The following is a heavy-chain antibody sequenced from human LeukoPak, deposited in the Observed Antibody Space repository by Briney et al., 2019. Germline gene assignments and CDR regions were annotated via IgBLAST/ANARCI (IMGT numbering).Heavy chain of an antibody. J-gene: IGHJ4*02. CDR2: ITGRGVST. CDR3: ARDGQGDYDYVWGSYRPDY. V-gene: IGHV3-23*01. CDR1: GFTFSSYA. D-gene: IGHD3-16*02. Sequence: GGSLRLSCAASGFTFSSYAMNWVRQAPGKGLAWVSTITGRGVSTYYADSVKGRFTISRDNSKNTLNLQMNSLRAEDAAVYYCARDGQGDYDYVWGSYRPDYWGQGTLVTVSS.